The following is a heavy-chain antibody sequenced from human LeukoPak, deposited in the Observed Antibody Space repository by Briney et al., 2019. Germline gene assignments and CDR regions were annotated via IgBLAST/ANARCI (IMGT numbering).Heavy chain of an antibody. CDR1: GGSISSSSYY. CDR3: ARRLYCSSTSCSTIYYMDV. V-gene: IGHV4-39*01. D-gene: IGHD2-2*01. Sequence: ASETLSLTCTVSGGSISSSSYYWGWIRQPQGKGLEWIGSIYYSGRTYYNPSLKSRVTISVDTSNNQFSLKLSSVTAADTAVYYCARRLYCSSTSCSTIYYMDVWGKGTTVTVSS. J-gene: IGHJ6*03. CDR2: IYYSGRT.